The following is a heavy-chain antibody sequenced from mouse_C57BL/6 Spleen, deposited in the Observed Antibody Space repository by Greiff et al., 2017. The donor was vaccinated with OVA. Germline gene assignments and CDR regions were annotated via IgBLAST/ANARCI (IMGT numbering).Heavy chain of an antibody. CDR2: LWSGGST. CDR1: GFSLPSYG. CDR3: ARSFYDGYSWFAY. V-gene: IGHV2-2*01. J-gene: IGHJ3*01. Sequence: QVQLQQSGPGLVQPSQSLSITCTVSGFSLPSYGVHWVRQSPGKGLEWLGVLWSGGSTDYNAAFISRLSISKDNSKSQVFFKMNSLQADDTAIYYCARSFYDGYSWFAYWGKGTLVTVSA. D-gene: IGHD2-3*01.